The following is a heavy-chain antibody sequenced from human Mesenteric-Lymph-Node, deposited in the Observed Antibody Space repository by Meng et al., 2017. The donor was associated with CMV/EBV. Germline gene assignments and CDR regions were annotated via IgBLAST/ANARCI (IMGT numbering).Heavy chain of an antibody. Sequence: SETLSLTCTVSGGSITYYYWTWIRQPPGKGLEWIGYVYYTGTTNYNPSLGSRVTISVDTSKNQVSLRLTSLTSADTAVYYCARDPNTAGGFDPWGPGTLVTVSS. D-gene: IGHD3-10*01. CDR1: GGSITYYY. CDR2: VYYTGTT. J-gene: IGHJ5*02. CDR3: ARDPNTAGGFDP. V-gene: IGHV4-59*01.